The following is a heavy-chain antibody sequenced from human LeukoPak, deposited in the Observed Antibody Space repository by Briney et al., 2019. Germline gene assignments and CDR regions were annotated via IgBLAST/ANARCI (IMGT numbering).Heavy chain of an antibody. CDR1: GYSITEVS. V-gene: IGHV1-24*01. Sequence: ASVTVSFKVYGYSITEVSTHWVRQAPGKGLEWMGGFDPGSGEIIYEQKFQDRVTMTEDTSTDTAYMELSSLRSEDTALYYCATGTYYDLLPFWGQGTLVTVSS. CDR2: FDPGSGEI. D-gene: IGHD3-9*01. CDR3: ATGTYYDLLPF. J-gene: IGHJ4*02.